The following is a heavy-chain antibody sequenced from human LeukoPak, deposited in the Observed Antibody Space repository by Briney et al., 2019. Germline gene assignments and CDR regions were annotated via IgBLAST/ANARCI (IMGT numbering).Heavy chain of an antibody. CDR2: IVGSGETI. Sequence: PGGSLRLSCGASGFTFSSCEMTWVRQAPGKGLEWVSYIVGSGETIYYADSAKGRFTISRDNAKNSLYLQMNSLRAEDTAVYYCVRDRTVGSGKNAFDMWGQGTMVTVSS. V-gene: IGHV3-48*03. CDR3: VRDRTVGSGKNAFDM. D-gene: IGHD3-10*01. CDR1: GFTFSSCE. J-gene: IGHJ3*02.